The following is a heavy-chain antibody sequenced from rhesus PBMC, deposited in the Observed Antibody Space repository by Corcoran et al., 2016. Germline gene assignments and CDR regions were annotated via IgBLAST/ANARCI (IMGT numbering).Heavy chain of an antibody. J-gene: IGHJ2*01. Sequence: QVTLKESGPALVKPTQTLTLTCTFSGFSISTTGTGVGWIRQPPGKALEWLASIYWNDSKYYSTSLKIRLPISKDTSKNQVVRTMTNMDPVDTATYYCARVTYYSGSYYYRRWYFDLWGPGTPITISS. CDR1: GFSISTTGTG. D-gene: IGHD3-16*01. CDR2: IYWNDSK. CDR3: ARVTYYSGSYYYRRWYFDL. V-gene: IGHV2-95*01.